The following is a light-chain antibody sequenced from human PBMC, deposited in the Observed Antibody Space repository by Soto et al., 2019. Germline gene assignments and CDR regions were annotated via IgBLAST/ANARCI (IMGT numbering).Light chain of an antibody. V-gene: IGKV3-20*01. CDR3: QQYNSYSRT. Sequence: EIVLTQSPGTLSLSPGERATLSCRASQSVSSSYLAWYQQKPGQAPRLLIYGASTRATGIPARFSGSGSGTEFTLTISSLQPDDFATYYCQQYNSYSRTFGQGTKVDI. CDR2: GAS. J-gene: IGKJ1*01. CDR1: QSVSSSY.